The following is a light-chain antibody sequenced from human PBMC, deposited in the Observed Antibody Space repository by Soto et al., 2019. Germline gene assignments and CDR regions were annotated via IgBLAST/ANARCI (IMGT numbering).Light chain of an antibody. CDR1: SSDVGGYNY. CDR3: SSYTSSTPLA. CDR2: DVS. V-gene: IGLV2-14*01. Sequence: QSVLTQPASVSGSPGQSIPISCTGTSSDVGGYNYVSWYQQHPGKAPKLMIYDVSNRPSGVSNRFSGSKSGNTASLTISGLQAEDEADYYCSSYTSSTPLAFGTGTKVTVL. J-gene: IGLJ1*01.